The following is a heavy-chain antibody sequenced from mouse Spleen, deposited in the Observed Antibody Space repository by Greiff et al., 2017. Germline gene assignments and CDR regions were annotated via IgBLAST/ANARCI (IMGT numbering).Heavy chain of an antibody. CDR2: IYPGDGDT. V-gene: IGHV1-82*01. Sequence: QVQLKQSGPELVKPGASVKISCKASGYAFSSSWMNWVKQRPGKGLEWIGRIYPGDGDTNYNGKFKGKATLTADKSSSTAYMQLSSLTSEDSAVYFCAREGYYYGTNYFDYWGQGTTLTVSS. CDR3: AREGYYYGTNYFDY. D-gene: IGHD1-1*01. J-gene: IGHJ2*01. CDR1: GYAFSSSW.